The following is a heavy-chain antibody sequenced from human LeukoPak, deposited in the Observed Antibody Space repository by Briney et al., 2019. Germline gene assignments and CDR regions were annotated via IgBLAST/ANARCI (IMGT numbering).Heavy chain of an antibody. CDR3: ASYYYDGSGTNWFDP. Sequence: SETLSLTCTVSGGSISSYYWSWIRQPPGKGLEWIGYIYYSGSTNYNPSLKSRVTISVDTSKNQFSLKLSSVTAADTAVYYCASYYYDGSGTNWFDPWGQGTLVTVSS. CDR2: IYYSGST. CDR1: GGSISSYY. J-gene: IGHJ5*02. D-gene: IGHD3-22*01. V-gene: IGHV4-59*01.